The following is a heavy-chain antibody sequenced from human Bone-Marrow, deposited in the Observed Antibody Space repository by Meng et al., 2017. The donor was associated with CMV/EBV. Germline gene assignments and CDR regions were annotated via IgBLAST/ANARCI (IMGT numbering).Heavy chain of an antibody. D-gene: IGHD5-24*01. CDR3: ASHNLGYRY. Sequence: GESLKISCAASGFTFSYYYMSWIRQAPGKGLEWVSYISSSGSTIYYADSVKGRFTISRDNAKNSLYLQMNSLRAEDTAVYYCASHNLGYRYWGQGTLVTVSS. CDR1: GFTFSYYY. V-gene: IGHV3-11*04. J-gene: IGHJ4*02. CDR2: ISSSGSTI.